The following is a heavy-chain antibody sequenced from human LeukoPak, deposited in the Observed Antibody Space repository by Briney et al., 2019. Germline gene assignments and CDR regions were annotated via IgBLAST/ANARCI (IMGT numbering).Heavy chain of an antibody. CDR2: IYTSGSP. CDR1: GGFISDYY. J-gene: IGHJ3*02. CDR3: ARKGISALAGAFDI. Sequence: SETLSLTCTVSGGFISDYYWSWIRQPAGKGLEWIGRIYTSGSPNYNPSLKTRVTMSVDTSKNQFSLRLSSVTAAGTAVYYCARKGISALAGAFDIWGQGTMVTVSS. D-gene: IGHD2-21*01. V-gene: IGHV4-4*07.